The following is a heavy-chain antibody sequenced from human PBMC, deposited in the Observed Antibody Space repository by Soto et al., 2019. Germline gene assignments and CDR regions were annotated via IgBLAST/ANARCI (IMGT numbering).Heavy chain of an antibody. V-gene: IGHV4-61*01. J-gene: IGHJ4*02. D-gene: IGHD3-10*01. CDR1: GGSVSSEHXX. Sequence: QVQLQESGPGLVKSSETLSLTCTVSGGSVSSEHXXWNWIRQPPGKGLEWIGYIYYTGSTNYNPSLESXXXMSXXXXXXXXXXXXXXXXXXXXXXYYXAGGTDKKVGYWGQGTLVTVSS. CDR2: IYYTGST. CDR3: AGGTDKKVGY.